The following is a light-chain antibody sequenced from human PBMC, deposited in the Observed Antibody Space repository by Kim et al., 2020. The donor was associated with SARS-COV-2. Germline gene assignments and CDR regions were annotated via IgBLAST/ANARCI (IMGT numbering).Light chain of an antibody. CDR1: NLGRTY. CDR2: EDT. J-gene: IGLJ1*01. Sequence: SYELTQPPSVSVSPGQAAIITCSADNLGRTYVSWYQQKTGQSPLLVIFEDTKRPSGIPERFSGSNSGDIGTLTITGTQSVDEADYYCQAWDSTRGLYFFGTGTKVTVL. V-gene: IGLV3-1*01. CDR3: QAWDSTRGLYF.